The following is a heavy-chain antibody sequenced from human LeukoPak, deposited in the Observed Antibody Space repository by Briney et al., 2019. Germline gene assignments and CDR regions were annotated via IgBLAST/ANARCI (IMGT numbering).Heavy chain of an antibody. D-gene: IGHD1-26*01. CDR1: GYTFTSYG. V-gene: IGHV1-18*01. CDR2: INAYMGNT. Sequence: SVKVSRKASGYTFTSYGTRCVRPAPGQGLEWMGWINAYMGNTNYAQKLQGKVTMTSDTPTSTAYMGRRSRRSDDTAVYYCARTPGIVGIGFDYWGQGTLVTVSS. J-gene: IGHJ4*02. CDR3: ARTPGIVGIGFDY.